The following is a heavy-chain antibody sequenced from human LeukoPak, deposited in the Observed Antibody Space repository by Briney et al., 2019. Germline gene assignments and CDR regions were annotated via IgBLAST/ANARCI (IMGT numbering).Heavy chain of an antibody. J-gene: IGHJ5*02. CDR3: ARHDYYGSLNWFDP. CDR1: GGSLNSPNYY. D-gene: IGHD3-10*01. V-gene: IGHV4-39*01. CDR2: IYYSGTT. Sequence: SETLSLTCIVSGGSLNSPNYYWGWIRQPPGKGLEWTGTIYYSGTTYYNPSLKSRLTISVDTSKNQFSLKLTSVTAADTAVYYCARHDYYGSLNWFDPWGQGTLITVSS.